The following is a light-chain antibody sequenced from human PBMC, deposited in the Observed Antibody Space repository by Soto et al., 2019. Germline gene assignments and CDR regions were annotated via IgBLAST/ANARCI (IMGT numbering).Light chain of an antibody. V-gene: IGLV2-11*01. CDR3: CSYVDTDTWV. J-gene: IGLJ3*02. Sequence: QSVLTQPRSVSGSPGQSVTISCTGTNSDVGGYNYVSWYQQYPGKAPKLMISGVSERPSGVPDRFSGSKSGNTASLTISGLQAEDEADYYCCSYVDTDTWVFGGGTQLTVL. CDR2: GVS. CDR1: NSDVGGYNY.